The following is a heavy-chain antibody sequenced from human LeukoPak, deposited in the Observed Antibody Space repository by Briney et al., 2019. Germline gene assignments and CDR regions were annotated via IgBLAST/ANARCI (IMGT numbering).Heavy chain of an antibody. CDR1: GFTFSSYS. V-gene: IGHV3-23*01. CDR2: ISGSGGST. Sequence: GGSLRLSCAASGFTFSSYSMNWVRQAPGKGLEWVSAISGSGGSTYYADSVKGRFTISRDNSKNTLYLQMNSLRAEDTAVYYCAKHWTEVEMATMTDYWGQGTLVTVSS. CDR3: AKHWTEVEMATMTDY. J-gene: IGHJ4*02. D-gene: IGHD5-24*01.